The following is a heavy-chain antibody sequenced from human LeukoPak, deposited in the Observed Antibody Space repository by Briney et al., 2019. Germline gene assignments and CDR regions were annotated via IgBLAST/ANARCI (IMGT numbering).Heavy chain of an antibody. CDR3: TMGQLWASGRAFDI. D-gene: IGHD3-16*01. CDR2: VRDDGSSQ. CDR1: GFTFSRYS. J-gene: IGHJ3*02. Sequence: GGSLRLSCAASGFTFSRYSMNWVRQAPGKGLDWVAFVRDDGSSQNYAATVKGRFTTSRDNSKNTLYLQMNNLRPEDTAVYYCTMGQLWASGRAFDIWXXXTXXXVSX. V-gene: IGHV3-30*02.